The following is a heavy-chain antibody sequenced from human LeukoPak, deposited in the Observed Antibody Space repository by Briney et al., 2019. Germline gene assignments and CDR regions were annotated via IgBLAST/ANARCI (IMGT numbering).Heavy chain of an antibody. CDR3: ARVRGSYYEADY. V-gene: IGHV1-3*01. CDR1: GYTFTSYA. CDR2: INAGNGNT. J-gene: IGHJ4*02. D-gene: IGHD1-26*01. Sequence: GASVKVSCKASGYTFTSYAMHWVRQAPGQRLEWMGWINAGNGNTKYSQKFQGRVTNTRDTSASTAYMELSSLRSEDTAVYYCARVRGSYYEADYWGQGTLVTVSS.